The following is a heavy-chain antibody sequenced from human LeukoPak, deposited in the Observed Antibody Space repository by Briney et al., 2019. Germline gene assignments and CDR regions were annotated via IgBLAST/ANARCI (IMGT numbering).Heavy chain of an antibody. CDR2: ISYDGRNS. CDR1: GLTFSTFG. D-gene: IGHD2-2*01. CDR3: AKDRLVVAPAAMTSNFDF. Sequence: GRSLRLSCAASGLTFSTFGMHWVRQAPGKGLEWVAVISYDGRNSYYADSVKGRFTISRDNSKNTLYLQMNSLKTEDTAVYYCAKDRLVVAPAAMTSNFDFWGQGTLVTVSS. V-gene: IGHV3-30*18. J-gene: IGHJ4*02.